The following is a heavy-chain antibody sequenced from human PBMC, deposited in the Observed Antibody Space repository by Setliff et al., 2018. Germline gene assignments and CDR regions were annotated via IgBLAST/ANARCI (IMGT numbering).Heavy chain of an antibody. Sequence: GGSLRLSCETSGFNFRAYSLSWVRQAPGKGLEWVSGIVQDNSPLYADSVKGRFTISRDNSKSTVSLQIDNMRAEDTAIYYCTKDAVPNGIWDFDSWGQGILVTVSS. CDR1: GFNFRAYS. J-gene: IGHJ4*02. CDR3: TKDAVPNGIWDFDS. CDR2: IVQDNSP. D-gene: IGHD2-8*01. V-gene: IGHV3-23*03.